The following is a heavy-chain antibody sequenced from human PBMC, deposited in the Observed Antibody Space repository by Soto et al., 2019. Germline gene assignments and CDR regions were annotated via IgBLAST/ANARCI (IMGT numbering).Heavy chain of an antibody. V-gene: IGHV3-30*18. Sequence: PVGSLRLSCESSGFSLDTYGMHCVRHAPGKWLEWVAVVSFDSKNKYYIDSVEGRFTISRDNSKNMMYLQMDSLRREDTAVYYCAKESVESTLSYYGMDVGGPGTTVRVS. J-gene: IGHJ6*02. D-gene: IGHD1-1*01. CDR2: VSFDSKNK. CDR1: GFSLDTYG. CDR3: AKESVESTLSYYGMDV.